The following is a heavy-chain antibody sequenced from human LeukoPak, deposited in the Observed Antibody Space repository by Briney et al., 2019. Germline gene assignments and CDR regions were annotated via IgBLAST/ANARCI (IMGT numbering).Heavy chain of an antibody. D-gene: IGHD2-2*01. CDR2: ISGSGGST. CDR1: GLTFSIHW. Sequence: GGSLRLSCAASGLTFSIHWMNWVRQAPGKGLEWVSAISGSGGSTYYADSVKGRFTISRDNSKNTLYLQMNSLRAEDTAVYYCAKDRGVVVPFVPFHWGQGTLVTVSS. J-gene: IGHJ4*02. CDR3: AKDRGVVVPFVPFH. V-gene: IGHV3-23*01.